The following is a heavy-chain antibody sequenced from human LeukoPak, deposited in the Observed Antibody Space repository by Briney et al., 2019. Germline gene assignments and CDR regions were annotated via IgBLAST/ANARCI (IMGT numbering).Heavy chain of an antibody. CDR3: ARDTPYSSGWLIRYFDL. D-gene: IGHD6-19*01. CDR2: INPNSGGT. Sequence: VASVKVSCKASGYTFTGYYMHWVRQAPGQGLEWMGWINPNSGGTNYAQKFQGRVTMTRDTSISTAYMELSRLRSDDTAVYYCARDTPYSSGWLIRYFDLWGRGTLVTVSS. V-gene: IGHV1-2*02. J-gene: IGHJ2*01. CDR1: GYTFTGYY.